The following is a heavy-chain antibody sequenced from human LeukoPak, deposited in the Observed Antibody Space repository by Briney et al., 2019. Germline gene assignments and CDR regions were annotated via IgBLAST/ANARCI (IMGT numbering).Heavy chain of an antibody. V-gene: IGHV3-9*01. J-gene: IGHJ4*02. CDR2: ISWNSGSI. CDR1: GFTFDDYA. D-gene: IGHD3-10*01. Sequence: GGSLRLSCAASGFTFDDYAMHWVRQAPGKGLERVSGISWNSGSIGYADSVKGRFTISRDNAKNSLYLQMNSLRADDTAVYYCARDPVVRGVSFDYWGQGTLVTVSS. CDR3: ARDPVVRGVSFDY.